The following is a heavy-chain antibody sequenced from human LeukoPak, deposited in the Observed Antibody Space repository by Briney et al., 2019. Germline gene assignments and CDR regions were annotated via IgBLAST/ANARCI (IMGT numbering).Heavy chain of an antibody. Sequence: SETLSLTCTVSGGSISSYYWSWIRQPPGKGLEWIGYIYYSGSTNYNPSLESRVTISVDTSKSHFSLKLSSVTAADTAVYYCARTTVTTLDYWYFDLWGRGTLATVSS. V-gene: IGHV4-59*01. CDR3: ARTTVTTLDYWYFDL. CDR1: GGSISSYY. J-gene: IGHJ2*01. CDR2: IYYSGST. D-gene: IGHD4-11*01.